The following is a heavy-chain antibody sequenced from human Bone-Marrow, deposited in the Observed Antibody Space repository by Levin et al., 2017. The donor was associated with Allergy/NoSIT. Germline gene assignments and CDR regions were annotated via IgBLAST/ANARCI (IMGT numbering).Heavy chain of an antibody. Sequence: SGPTLVKPTQTLTLTCSCSGFSISTPAVGVGWFRQPPGKAPEWLALIYWDDDQRYSPSLKNRLTITRDTSKNQVVLTMTNMDPVDTGTYYCAHRNYHSDPSKWFDPWGQGTLVTVSS. D-gene: IGHD3-10*01. CDR2: IYWDDDQ. V-gene: IGHV2-5*02. CDR1: GFSISTPAVG. J-gene: IGHJ5*02. CDR3: AHRNYHSDPSKWFDP.